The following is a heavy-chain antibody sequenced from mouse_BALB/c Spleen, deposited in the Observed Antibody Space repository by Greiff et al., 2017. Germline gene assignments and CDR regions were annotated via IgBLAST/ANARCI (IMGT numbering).Heavy chain of an antibody. J-gene: IGHJ2*01. CDR3: ARKDFDY. CDR1: GFSFSSYS. CDR2: IWGGGST. V-gene: IGHV2-6-4*01. Sequence: VQVVESGPGLVAPSQTLSITCTVSGFSFSSYSVHWVRQPPGKGLEWLGMIWGGGSTDYNSAPITRLSISKDNSKSQVFLKMNSLQTDDAAMYYCARKDFDYWGQGTTLTVSS.